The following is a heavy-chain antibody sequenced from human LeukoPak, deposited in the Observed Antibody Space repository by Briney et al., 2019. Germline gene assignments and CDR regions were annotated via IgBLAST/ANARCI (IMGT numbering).Heavy chain of an antibody. CDR1: GGSISSGGYY. V-gene: IGHV4-31*03. CDR3: ARVGGGTDSSGHDY. J-gene: IGHJ4*02. CDR2: IYYSGST. D-gene: IGHD3-22*01. Sequence: PSQTLSLTCTVSGGSISSGGYYWSWVRQHPGKGLEWIGYIYYSGSTYYNPSLKSRVTISVDTSKNQFSLKLSSVTAADTAVYYCARVGGGTDSSGHDYWGQGTLVTVSS.